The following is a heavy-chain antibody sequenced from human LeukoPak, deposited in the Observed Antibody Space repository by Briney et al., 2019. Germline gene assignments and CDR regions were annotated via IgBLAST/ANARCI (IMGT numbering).Heavy chain of an antibody. CDR2: ISGGSSFT. CDR1: GFTISGFY. D-gene: IGHD3-22*01. V-gene: IGHV3-11*05. CDR3: ARGGRGSAAVVAPRSFDI. J-gene: IGHJ3*02. Sequence: GGSLRLSCAASGFTISGFYMSWIRQAPGKGLEWVSYISGGSSFTNYADSVKGRFIISRDISKNTLYLQMNSLRAEDSALYYCARGGRGSAAVVAPRSFDIWGQGTMVTVSS.